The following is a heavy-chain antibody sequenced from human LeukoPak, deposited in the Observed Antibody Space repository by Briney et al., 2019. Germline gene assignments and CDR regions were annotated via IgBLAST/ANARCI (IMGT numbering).Heavy chain of an antibody. CDR3: ASPSPYDFWSGTRLRDAFDI. V-gene: IGHV4-59*08. J-gene: IGHJ3*02. Sequence: SETLSLTCTVSGGSISSYYWSWIRQPPGKGLEWIGYIYYSGSTNYNPSLKSRVTISVDTSKNQFSLKLSSVTAADTAVYYCASPSPYDFWSGTRLRDAFDIWGQGTMVTVSS. D-gene: IGHD3-3*01. CDR1: GGSISSYY. CDR2: IYYSGST.